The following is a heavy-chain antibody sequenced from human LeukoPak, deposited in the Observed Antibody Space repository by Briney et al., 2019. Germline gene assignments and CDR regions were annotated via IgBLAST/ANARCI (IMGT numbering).Heavy chain of an antibody. D-gene: IGHD2-2*01. CDR3: AKDSCSSTSCYYMDV. J-gene: IGHJ6*03. V-gene: IGHV3-33*06. CDR1: GFTFSSYG. Sequence: PGGSLRLSCAASGFTFSSYGLHWVRQAPGKGLEWVAVIWYDGSHKFYADSVKGRFTISRDNSKNTLSLQMNSLRAEDTAVYYCAKDSCSSTSCYYMDVWGKGTTVTVSS. CDR2: IWYDGSHK.